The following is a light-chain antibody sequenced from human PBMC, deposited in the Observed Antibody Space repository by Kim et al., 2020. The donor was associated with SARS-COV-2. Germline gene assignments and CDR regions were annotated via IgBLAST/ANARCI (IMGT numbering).Light chain of an antibody. CDR3: GTWDSSLSAGWV. V-gene: IGLV1-51*01. Sequence: QKVTISCSGSSSNIGNNYVSWYQQLPGTAPKLHIYDNNKRPSGIPDRFSGSKSGTSATLGITGLQTGDEADYYCGTWDSSLSAGWVFGGGTQLTVL. CDR1: SSNIGNNY. CDR2: DNN. J-gene: IGLJ3*02.